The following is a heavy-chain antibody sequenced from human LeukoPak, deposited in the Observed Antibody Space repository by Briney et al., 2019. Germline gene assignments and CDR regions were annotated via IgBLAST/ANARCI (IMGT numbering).Heavy chain of an antibody. CDR1: GGSISSSSYY. CDR3: VRHLPCFGCYCYYMDV. D-gene: IGHD6-19*01. CDR2: IYYSGST. J-gene: IGHJ6*03. V-gene: IGHV4-39*07. Sequence: SETLSLTCTVSGGSISSSSYYWGWIRQPPGKGLEWIGSIYYSGSTYYNPSLKSRVTISVDRSKNQFYLNLTSVTAADTAVYYCVRHLPCFGCYCYYMDVWGRGTTVTVSS.